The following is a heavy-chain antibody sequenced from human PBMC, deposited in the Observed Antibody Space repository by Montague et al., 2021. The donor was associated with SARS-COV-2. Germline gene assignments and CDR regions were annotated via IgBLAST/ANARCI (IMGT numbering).Heavy chain of an antibody. J-gene: IGHJ4*02. CDR2: IYYSGST. V-gene: IGHV4-39*01. D-gene: IGHD3-10*01. Sequence: SETLSLTCTVSGGSISSSSYYWGWIRRPPGKGLEWIGSIYYSGSTYYNPSLKSRVTISVDTSKNRFSLKLSSVTAADTAVYYCARREDYYGSGSYPNWGQGTLVTVSS. CDR3: ARREDYYGSGSYPN. CDR1: GGSISSSSYY.